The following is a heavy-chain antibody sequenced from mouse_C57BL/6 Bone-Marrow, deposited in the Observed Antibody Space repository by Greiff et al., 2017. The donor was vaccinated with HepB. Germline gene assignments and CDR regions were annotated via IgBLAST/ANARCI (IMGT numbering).Heavy chain of an antibody. D-gene: IGHD1-1*01. Sequence: EVQLQQSGAELVKPGASVKLSCTASGFNIKDYYMHWVKQRTEQGLEWIGRIDPEDGETKCAPKFQGKATITADTSSNTAYLQLSSLTSEDTAVYYCARDYGSSSHWYFDVWGTGTTVTVSS. V-gene: IGHV14-2*01. CDR3: ARDYGSSSHWYFDV. CDR1: GFNIKDYY. CDR2: IDPEDGET. J-gene: IGHJ1*03.